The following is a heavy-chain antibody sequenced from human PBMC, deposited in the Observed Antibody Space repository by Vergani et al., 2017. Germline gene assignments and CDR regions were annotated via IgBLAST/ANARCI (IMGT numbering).Heavy chain of an antibody. D-gene: IGHD6-6*01. CDR1: GGSISSYY. V-gene: IGHV4-59*01. J-gene: IGHJ5*02. CDR3: ARGEQLEVWYDP. CDR2: IYYSGST. Sequence: QVQLQESGPGLVKPSETLSLTCTVSGGSISSYYWSWIRQPPGKGLECIGYIYYSGSTNYNPSLKSRVTISVDTSKNQFSLKLSSVTAADTAVYYCARGEQLEVWYDPWGQGTLVTVSS.